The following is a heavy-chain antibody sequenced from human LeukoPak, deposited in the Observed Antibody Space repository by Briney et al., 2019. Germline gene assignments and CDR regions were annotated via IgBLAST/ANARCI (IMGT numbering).Heavy chain of an antibody. D-gene: IGHD1-1*01. CDR2: INPNSGGT. CDR1: GYTFTGYY. Sequence: ASVTVSCKASGYTFTGYYMHWVRQAPGQGLEWMGWINPNSGGTSFALKFQGRVTMTRDTSISTAYMELSRLRSDDTAVYYCARVLLERTSYYYYGMDVWGQGTTVTVSS. V-gene: IGHV1-2*02. CDR3: ARVLLERTSYYYYGMDV. J-gene: IGHJ6*02.